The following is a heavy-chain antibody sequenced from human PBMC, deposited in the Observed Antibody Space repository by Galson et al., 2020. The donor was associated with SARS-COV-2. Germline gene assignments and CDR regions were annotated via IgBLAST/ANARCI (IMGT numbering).Heavy chain of an antibody. D-gene: IGHD1-26*01. Sequence: GESLKISCGGSGFTFGSYAMGWVRQAPGKGLEWVSGISGSGGTRDHADSVAGRFTVSRDNSKNMVFLQMNSLRDEDTAVYYCAKYDGSGSYGGIGRRPFDYWGQGTLVTVSS. CDR2: ISGSGGTR. J-gene: IGHJ4*02. CDR3: AKYDGSGSYGGIGRRPFDY. CDR1: GFTFGSYA. V-gene: IGHV3-23*01.